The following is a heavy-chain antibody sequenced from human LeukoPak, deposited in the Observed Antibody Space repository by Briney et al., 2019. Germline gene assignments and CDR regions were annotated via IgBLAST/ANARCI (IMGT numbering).Heavy chain of an antibody. CDR2: MNPNSGNT. D-gene: IGHD2-15*01. J-gene: IGHJ5*02. CDR3: ARSRYCSGGSCYSWFDP. Sequence: GASVKVSCKASGYSFTGYYIQWVRQATGQGLEWMGWMNPNSGNTGYAQKFQGRVTMTRNTSISTAYMELSSLRSEDTAVYYCARSRYCSGGSCYSWFDPWGQGTLVTVSS. V-gene: IGHV1-8*02. CDR1: GYSFTGYY.